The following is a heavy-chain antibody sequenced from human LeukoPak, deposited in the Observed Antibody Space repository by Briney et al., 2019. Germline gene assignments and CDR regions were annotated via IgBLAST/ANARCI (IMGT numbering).Heavy chain of an antibody. D-gene: IGHD2-2*01. CDR3: ARMTRYCSSTSCAGEFDY. J-gene: IGHJ4*02. CDR1: GFTFSSYA. Sequence: LRLSCAASGFTFSSYAMSWVRQAPGKGVEWVAAISGSGGSTSYAAPVKGRFTISRDNSKTTLYLQMNSLRAEDTAVYYCARMTRYCSSTSCAGEFDYWGQGTLVTVSS. V-gene: IGHV3-23*01. CDR2: ISGSGGST.